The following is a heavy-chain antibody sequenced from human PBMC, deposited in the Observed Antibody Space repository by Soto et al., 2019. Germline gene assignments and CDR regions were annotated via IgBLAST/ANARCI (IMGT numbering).Heavy chain of an antibody. Sequence: KTSETLSLTCTVSGDSITSGGYYWSWLRQPPGKGLEWIGYIYHSGGASYNPSLRGRAVISIDTSKNQFSLKLSSVTAADTAVYYCARDFGSSWDYYYYGMDVWGQGTTVTVSS. CDR1: GDSITSGGYY. J-gene: IGHJ6*02. CDR3: ARDFGSSWDYYYYGMDV. CDR2: IYHSGGA. V-gene: IGHV4-31*03. D-gene: IGHD6-13*01.